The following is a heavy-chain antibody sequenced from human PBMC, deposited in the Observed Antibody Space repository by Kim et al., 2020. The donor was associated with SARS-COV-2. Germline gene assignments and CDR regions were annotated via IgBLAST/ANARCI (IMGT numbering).Heavy chain of an antibody. CDR3: ARDPAFRGYSYADY. D-gene: IGHD5-12*01. J-gene: IGHJ4*02. CDR2: INGDGIT. V-gene: IGHV3-74*03. Sequence: GGSLRLSCAASGFTFRNYWMHWVRQTPGAGLVWVSRINGDGITTYADSVKGRFTISRDNTKSTLYLQMNSLRAEDTAVYYCARDPAFRGYSYADYWGQGTLVTVSS. CDR1: GFTFRNYW.